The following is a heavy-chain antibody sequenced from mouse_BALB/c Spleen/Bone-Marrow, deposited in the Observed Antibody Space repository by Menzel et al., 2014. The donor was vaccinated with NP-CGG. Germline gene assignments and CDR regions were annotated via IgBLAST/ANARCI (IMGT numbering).Heavy chain of an antibody. CDR3: ARTYYGNYAWFAH. Sequence: QVQLKHSGAELVKPGAPVKLSCKASGYTFTSYWMNWVKQRPGRGLEWIGRIDPSDSETHYNQKFKDKATLTVDKSSSTAYIQLSSLTSEDSAVYYCARTYYGNYAWFAHWGQGTLVTVSA. V-gene: IGHV1-69*02. D-gene: IGHD2-1*01. J-gene: IGHJ3*01. CDR2: IDPSDSET. CDR1: GYTFTSYW.